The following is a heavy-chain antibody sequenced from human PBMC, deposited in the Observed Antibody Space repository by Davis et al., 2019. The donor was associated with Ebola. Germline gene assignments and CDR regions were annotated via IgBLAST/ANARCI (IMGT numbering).Heavy chain of an antibody. V-gene: IGHV1-69*06. CDR3: ARGPSVATAHYFDY. D-gene: IGHD2-21*02. CDR2: LIPIFGTP. CDR1: GGTLRTHG. Sequence: SVKVSCKAAGGTLRTHGISWVRQAPGQGLEWMGGLIPIFGTPNYAQKFRGRVMITADKSTRIAYMELNSLTSEDTAVYYCARGPSVATAHYFDYWGQGTLVTVSS. J-gene: IGHJ4*02.